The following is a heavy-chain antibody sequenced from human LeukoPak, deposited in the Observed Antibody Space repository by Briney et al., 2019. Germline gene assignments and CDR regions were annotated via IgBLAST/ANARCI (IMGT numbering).Heavy chain of an antibody. J-gene: IGHJ3*02. CDR1: GGTFMTDI. Sequence: ASVKVSCKASGGTFMTDIFNWLRQAPGQGPEWMGWINPNSGDTDYAQKFQGRVSVTRDTSISTAYMELSRLTSDDTAVYYCARVRGDGPYLVRDLDAFDIWGQGTLVTVSS. CDR2: INPNSGDT. D-gene: IGHD3-10*01. CDR3: ARVRGDGPYLVRDLDAFDI. V-gene: IGHV1-2*02.